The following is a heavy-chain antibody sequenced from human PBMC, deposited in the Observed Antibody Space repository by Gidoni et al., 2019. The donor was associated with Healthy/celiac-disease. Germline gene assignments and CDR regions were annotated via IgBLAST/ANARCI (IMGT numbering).Heavy chain of an antibody. J-gene: IGHJ4*02. CDR2: ISGSGGST. D-gene: IGHD3-22*01. CDR3: AKVFSQVMIVVVKIRPNFDY. V-gene: IGHV3-23*01. Sequence: EVQLLESGGGLVQPGGSLRLSCAASGFTFSSYAMSWVRQAPGKGLEWVSAISGSGGSTYYADSVKGRFTISRDNSKNTLYLQMNSLRAEDTAVYYCAKVFSQVMIVVVKIRPNFDYWGQGTLVTVSS. CDR1: GFTFSSYA.